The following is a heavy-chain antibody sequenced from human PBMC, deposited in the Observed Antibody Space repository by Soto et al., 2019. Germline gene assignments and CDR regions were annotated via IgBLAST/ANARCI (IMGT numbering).Heavy chain of an antibody. Sequence: QVQLQESGPGLVKPSQTLSLTCTVSGGSISSGDYYWSWIRQHPGKGLEWIGYIYYSGSTYYNPSLQSRVNISVDTSKDQFSLKLSSVTAADTAVYYCATYGSGSYKPTTFDYWGQGTLVTVSS. V-gene: IGHV4-31*03. CDR2: IYYSGST. J-gene: IGHJ4*02. CDR3: ATYGSGSYKPTTFDY. D-gene: IGHD3-10*01. CDR1: GGSISSGDYY.